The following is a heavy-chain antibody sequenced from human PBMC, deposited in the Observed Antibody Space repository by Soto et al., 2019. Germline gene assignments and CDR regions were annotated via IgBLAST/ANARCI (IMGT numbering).Heavy chain of an antibody. CDR2: IKSKTDGGSA. V-gene: IGHV3-15*07. J-gene: IGHJ4*01. D-gene: IGHD1-26*01. CDR1: GFAFSDAW. Sequence: TGGSLRLSCAASGFAFSDAWINWVRQAPGKGLEWVGRIKSKTDGGSADYAAPVKGRFAISRDDSKNMVYLQMNSLKTEDTAVYYCTTDSRTTLPEVRFDYWGHGTLVTVSS. CDR3: TTDSRTTLPEVRFDY.